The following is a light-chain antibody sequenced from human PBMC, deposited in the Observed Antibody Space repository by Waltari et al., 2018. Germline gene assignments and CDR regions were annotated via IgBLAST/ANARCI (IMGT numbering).Light chain of an antibody. V-gene: IGKV3-11*01. CDR3: QHRRSWP. Sequence: VLTQSPATLSLSPRERATVSCRARWAVGTSLNSYQQKPGQAPRLLIYDASTRATGIPARFSGSGSGTDFALTISSLGPEDGAVYYCQHRRSWPLGQGTKLEVK. J-gene: IGKJ2*01. CDR1: WAVGTS. CDR2: DAS.